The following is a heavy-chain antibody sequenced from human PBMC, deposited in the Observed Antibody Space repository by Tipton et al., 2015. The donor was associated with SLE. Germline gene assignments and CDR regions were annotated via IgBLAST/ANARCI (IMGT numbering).Heavy chain of an antibody. J-gene: IGHJ4*02. D-gene: IGHD2-21*01. CDR2: ISYDGSNK. Sequence: SLRLSCAASGFTLSSYAMHWVRQAPGKGLEWVAVISYDGSNKYYADSVKGRFTISRDNSKNTLYLQMNSLRAEDAAVYYCLVGIHFGYWGQGTLVTVSS. CDR1: GFTLSSYA. CDR3: LVGIHFGY. V-gene: IGHV3-30-3*01.